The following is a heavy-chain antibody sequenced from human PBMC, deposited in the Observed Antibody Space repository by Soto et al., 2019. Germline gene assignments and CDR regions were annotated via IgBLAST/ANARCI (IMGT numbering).Heavy chain of an antibody. CDR3: ARGPITMVRGVIRYYYYYMDV. J-gene: IGHJ6*03. Sequence: SETLSLTCAVYGGSFSGYYWSWIRQPPGKGLEWIGEINHSGSTNYNPSLKSRVTISVDTSKNQFSLKLSSVTAADTAVYYCARGPITMVRGVIRYYYYYMDVWGKGTTVTVSS. CDR1: GGSFSGYY. CDR2: INHSGST. V-gene: IGHV4-34*01. D-gene: IGHD3-10*01.